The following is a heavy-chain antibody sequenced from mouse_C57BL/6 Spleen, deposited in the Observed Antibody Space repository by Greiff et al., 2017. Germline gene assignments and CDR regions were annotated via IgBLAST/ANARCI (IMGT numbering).Heavy chain of an antibody. CDR2: ISSGSSTI. D-gene: IGHD2-4*01. Sequence: EVKVVESGGGLVKPGGSLKLSCAATGFTFSDYGMHWVRQAPEKGLEWVAYISSGSSTIYYADTVKGRFTISRDNAKNTLFLQMTSLRSEDTALDYCACDYGGIRFADWGKGTLVTVSA. CDR1: GFTFSDYG. V-gene: IGHV5-17*01. J-gene: IGHJ3*01. CDR3: ACDYGGIRFAD.